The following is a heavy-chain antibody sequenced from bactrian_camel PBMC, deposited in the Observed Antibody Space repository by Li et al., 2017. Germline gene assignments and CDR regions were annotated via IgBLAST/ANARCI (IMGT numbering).Heavy chain of an antibody. CDR3: ATGVYCANVLSPSEYDT. CDR1: GLTYNTYP. Sequence: HVQLVESGGDSVQPGGSLRLSCAVSGLTYNTYPMAWFRQARGKEREGVAAIDNDGITTYADSVKGRFTISKDNSQNTLFLEMNSLKPDDTATYYCATGVYCANVLSPSEYDTWGQGTQVTVS. D-gene: IGHD3*01. V-gene: IGHV3S53*01. CDR2: IDNDGIT. J-gene: IGHJ4*01.